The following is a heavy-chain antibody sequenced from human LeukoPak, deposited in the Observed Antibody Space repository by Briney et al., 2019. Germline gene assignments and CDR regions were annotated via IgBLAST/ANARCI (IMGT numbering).Heavy chain of an antibody. V-gene: IGHV1-69*13. D-gene: IGHD6-13*01. CDR2: IIPIFGTA. CDR1: GGTFSSYA. CDR3: ARDLGQQLVPKGWFDP. J-gene: IGHJ5*02. Sequence: ASVKVSCKASGGTFSSYAISWVRQAPGQGLEWMGGIIPIFGTANYAQKFQGRVTITADESTSTAYMELSSLRSEDTAVYYCARDLGQQLVPKGWFDPWGQGTLVTVSS.